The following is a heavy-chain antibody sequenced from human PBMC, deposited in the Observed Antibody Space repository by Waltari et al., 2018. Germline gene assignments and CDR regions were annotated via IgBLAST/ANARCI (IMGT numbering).Heavy chain of an antibody. V-gene: IGHV4-34*01. Sequence: QVQLQQSGAGLLKPSETLSPTCAVYGGSFSGYYCSWLRQPPGKGLEWIGEINHSGSTNYNPSLKSRVTISVDTSKNQFSLKLSSVTAADTAVYYCASSLTGYYRWGQGTLVTVSS. D-gene: IGHD3-9*01. J-gene: IGHJ4*02. CDR3: ASSLTGYYR. CDR2: INHSGST. CDR1: GGSFSGYY.